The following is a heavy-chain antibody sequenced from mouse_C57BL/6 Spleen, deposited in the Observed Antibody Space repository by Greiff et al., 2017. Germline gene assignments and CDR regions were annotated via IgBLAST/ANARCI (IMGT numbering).Heavy chain of an antibody. J-gene: IGHJ2*02. V-gene: IGHV14-1*01. Sequence: EVQLQQSGAELVRPGASVKLSCTASGFNINDYYMHWVKQRPEKGLEWIGRIGTEDGDHEYAPKFPGKATMTSATSSNTAYLQLSRLTSEDTAVYYCTTITTVGSLVYWGQGTSLTVSS. CDR1: GFNINDYY. CDR3: TTITTVGSLVY. D-gene: IGHD1-1*01. CDR2: IGTEDGDH.